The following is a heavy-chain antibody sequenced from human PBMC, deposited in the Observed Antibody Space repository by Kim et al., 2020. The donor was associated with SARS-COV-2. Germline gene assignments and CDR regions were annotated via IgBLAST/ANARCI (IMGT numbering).Heavy chain of an antibody. V-gene: IGHV3-30*18. Sequence: GGSLRLSCLASGFSFKTFAMHWVRQAPGKGLEWVAAISVISSDGNETYYADSVKGRFAISRDNSKNTLYLEMNSLKGEDTAVYYCAKDSRRKLRAPEYF. CDR3: AKDSRRKLRAPEYF. D-gene: IGHD1-1*01. J-gene: IGHJ2*01. CDR1: GFSFKTFA. CDR2: ISVISSDGNET.